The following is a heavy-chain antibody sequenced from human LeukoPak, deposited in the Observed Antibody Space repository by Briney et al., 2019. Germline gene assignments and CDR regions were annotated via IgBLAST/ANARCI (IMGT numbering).Heavy chain of an antibody. CDR2: IYHSGST. D-gene: IGHD6-19*01. CDR1: GGSFSGYY. J-gene: IGHJ4*02. Sequence: TSETLSLTCAVYGGSFSGYYWSWIRQPPGKGLEWIGSIYHSGSTYCNPSLKSRVTISVDTSKNQFSLKLSSVTAADTAVYYCARDSVRQWLVQGFDYWGQGTLVTVSS. CDR3: ARDSVRQWLVQGFDY. V-gene: IGHV4-34*01.